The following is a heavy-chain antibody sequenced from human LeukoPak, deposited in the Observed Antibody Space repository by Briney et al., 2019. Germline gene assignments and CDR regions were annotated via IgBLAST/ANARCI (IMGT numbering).Heavy chain of an antibody. CDR1: GGSFSGYH. D-gene: IGHD2-15*01. V-gene: IGHV4-59*10. Sequence: SETLSLTCAVYGGSFSGYHWSWIRQPAGKGLEWIGRIYTSGSTNYNPSLKSRVTMSVDTSKNQFSLKLSSVTAADTAVYYCARAVSVVAALGWFDPWGQGTLVTVSS. CDR3: ARAVSVVAALGWFDP. J-gene: IGHJ5*02. CDR2: IYTSGST.